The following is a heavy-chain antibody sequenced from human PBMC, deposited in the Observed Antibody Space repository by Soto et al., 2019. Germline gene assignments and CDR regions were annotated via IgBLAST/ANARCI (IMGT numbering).Heavy chain of an antibody. V-gene: IGHV3-23*01. Sequence: AGSLSLSCAASGVTFSSYAMSWVRQAPGKRLEWVSAISGSGGSTYYADSVKGRFTISRDNSKNTLYLQMNSLRAEDTAVYYCAKERYTIFGPTDVWGQGTTVTVSS. CDR1: GVTFSSYA. J-gene: IGHJ6*02. CDR3: AKERYTIFGPTDV. CDR2: ISGSGGST. D-gene: IGHD3-3*01.